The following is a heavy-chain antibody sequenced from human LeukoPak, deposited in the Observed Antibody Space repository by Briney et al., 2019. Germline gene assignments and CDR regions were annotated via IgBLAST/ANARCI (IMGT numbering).Heavy chain of an antibody. V-gene: IGHV4-39*01. Sequence: SETLSLTCTVSGGSISSSSYYWGWIRQPPGKGLEWIGSIYYSGSTYYNPSLKSRVTISVDTSKNQFSLKLSSVTAADTAVYYCARYPITPEAPWGQGTLSPSPQ. D-gene: IGHD5-24*01. CDR2: IYYSGST. CDR3: ARYPITPEAP. J-gene: IGHJ5*02. CDR1: GGSISSSSYY.